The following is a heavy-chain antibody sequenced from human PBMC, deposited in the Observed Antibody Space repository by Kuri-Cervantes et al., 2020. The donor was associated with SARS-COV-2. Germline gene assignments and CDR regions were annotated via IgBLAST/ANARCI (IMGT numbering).Heavy chain of an antibody. CDR2: IYYSGST. Sequence: ESLKISCTVSGGSISSGDYYWSWIRQPPGKGLEWIGSIYYSGSTYYNPSLKSRVTISVDTSKNQFSLKLSSVTAADTAVYYCARTQLGMNMDVWGKGTTVTVSS. J-gene: IGHJ6*03. D-gene: IGHD7-27*01. CDR3: ARTQLGMNMDV. CDR1: GGSISSGDYY. V-gene: IGHV4-39*01.